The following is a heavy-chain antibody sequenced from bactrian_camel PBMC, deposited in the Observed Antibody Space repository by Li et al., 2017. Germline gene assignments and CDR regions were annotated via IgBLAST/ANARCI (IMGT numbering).Heavy chain of an antibody. D-gene: IGHD2*01. V-gene: IGHV3S25*01. CDR1: GFTFSGYW. Sequence: ASGFTFSGYWMYWVRQTPAKGLEWVSGVASNGGSTEYADSIVGRFTISRDNAENMVYLHMTSLKPEDTAMYYCAARGPYCYTKLSVRDLTYWGQGTQVTVS. CDR2: VASNGGST. J-gene: IGHJ4*01. CDR3: AARGPYCYTKLSVRDLTY.